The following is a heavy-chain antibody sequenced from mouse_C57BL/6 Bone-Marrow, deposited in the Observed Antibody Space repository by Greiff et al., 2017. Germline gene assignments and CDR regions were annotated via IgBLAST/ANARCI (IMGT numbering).Heavy chain of an antibody. Sequence: VQLQQSGAELVRPGTSVKVSCKASGYAFTNYLIEWVKQRPGQGLEWIGVINPGSGGTNYNEKFKGKATLTADKSSSTAYVQLSILTSEDSAVYFCARRGYGYLSWFAYWGQGTLVTVSA. CDR1: GYAFTNYL. V-gene: IGHV1-54*01. CDR3: ARRGYGYLSWFAY. CDR2: INPGSGGT. D-gene: IGHD2-2*01. J-gene: IGHJ3*01.